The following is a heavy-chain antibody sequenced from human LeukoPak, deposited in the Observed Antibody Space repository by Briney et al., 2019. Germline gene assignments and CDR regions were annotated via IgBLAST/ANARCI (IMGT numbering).Heavy chain of an antibody. J-gene: IGHJ4*02. CDR3: ARQGYSSGWYIDY. D-gene: IGHD6-19*01. CDR2: IYYGGST. Sequence: PSETLSLTCTVSGGSISSYYWTWIRQPPGKGLEWIGYIYYGGSTNYNPSLKSRVTISVDTSKNQFSLRLSSVTAADTAVYYCARQGYSSGWYIDYWGQGTLVTVSS. CDR1: GGSISSYY. V-gene: IGHV4-59*08.